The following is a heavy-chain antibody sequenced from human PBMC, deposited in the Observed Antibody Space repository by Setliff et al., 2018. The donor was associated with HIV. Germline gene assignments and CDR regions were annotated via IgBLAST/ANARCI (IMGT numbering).Heavy chain of an antibody. V-gene: IGHV3-48*04. D-gene: IGHD2-2*01. J-gene: IGHJ3*02. CDR1: GFTFSNNN. CDR2: ISTSSATK. Sequence: GGSLRLSCAASGFTFSNNNMHWIRQAPGQGLEWVSYISTSSATKYYADSVKGRFTISRDNAKNSLYLQMNSVRADDTAVYYCARAALRYCTSTSCPRVDAFDIWGQGTMVTVSS. CDR3: ARAALRYCTSTSCPRVDAFDI.